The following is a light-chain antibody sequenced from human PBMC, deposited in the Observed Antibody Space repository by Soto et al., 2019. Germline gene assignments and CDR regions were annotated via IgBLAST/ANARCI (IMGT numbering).Light chain of an antibody. J-gene: IGLJ1*01. CDR2: GNS. V-gene: IGLV1-40*01. Sequence: QSVLTQPPSVSGAPGQRVTISCTGSNSNIGAGYDVHSYQQLPGTAPKLLIYGNSNRPSGVPDRFSGSKSGTSASLTITGLQAEDEADYYCQSYGDSLSGYVFGTGTKVTVL. CDR1: NSNIGAGYD. CDR3: QSYGDSLSGYV.